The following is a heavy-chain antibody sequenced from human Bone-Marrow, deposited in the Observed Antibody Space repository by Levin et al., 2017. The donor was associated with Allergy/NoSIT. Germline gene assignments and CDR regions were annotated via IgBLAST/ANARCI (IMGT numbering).Heavy chain of an antibody. CDR3: ARLVDFDWFDP. D-gene: IGHD3/OR15-3a*01. V-gene: IGHV4-39*01. CDR2: IYYSGST. J-gene: IGHJ5*02. CDR1: GGSISSSSYY. Sequence: ESLKISCTVSGGSISSSSYYWGWIRQPPGKGLEWIGSIYYSGSTYYNPSLKSRVTISVDTSKNQFSLKLSSVTAADTAVYYCARLVDFDWFDPWGQGTLVTVSS.